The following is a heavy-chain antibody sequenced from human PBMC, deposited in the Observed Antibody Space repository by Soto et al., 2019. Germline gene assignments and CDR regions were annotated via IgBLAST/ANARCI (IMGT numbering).Heavy chain of an antibody. CDR3: ARGVGSGTYYNQYNWFDP. Sequence: GASVKVSCKASGDTFSTYTITWMRQAPGQGLEWMGWINTYNGNTNHAQKLQGRVTMTTDTSTSTAYMELRSLRSDDTAVYYCARGVGSGTYYNQYNWFDPWGQGTLVTVSS. CDR2: INTYNGNT. V-gene: IGHV1-18*01. D-gene: IGHD3-10*01. CDR1: GDTFSTYT. J-gene: IGHJ5*02.